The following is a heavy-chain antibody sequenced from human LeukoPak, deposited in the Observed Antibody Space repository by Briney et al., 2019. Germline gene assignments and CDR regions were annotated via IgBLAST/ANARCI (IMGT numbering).Heavy chain of an antibody. V-gene: IGHV4-39*07. J-gene: IGHJ4*02. D-gene: IGHD5-18*01. CDR1: GGSISSSSYY. CDR3: ARRGYSYGCRDCGYYFDY. CDR2: IYYSGST. Sequence: SETLSLTCTVSGGSISSSSYYWGWIRQPPGEGLEWIGSIYYSGSTYYNPSLKSRVTISVDTSKNQFSLKLTSVTAADTAVYYCARRGYSYGCRDCGYYFDYWGQGTLVTVSS.